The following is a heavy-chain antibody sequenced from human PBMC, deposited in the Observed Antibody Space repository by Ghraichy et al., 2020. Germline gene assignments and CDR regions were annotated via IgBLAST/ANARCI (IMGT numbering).Heavy chain of an antibody. CDR3: ARGAGASLESYYYAMDV. D-gene: IGHD1-26*01. CDR2: TRNKAKSYTT. CDR1: GFTFSDHY. J-gene: IGHJ6*02. V-gene: IGHV3-72*01. Sequence: GESLNISCAASGFTFSDHYMDWVRQAPGKGLEWVARTRNKAKSYTTEYAASVKGRFTISRDDSKNSLYLQMNSLKTEDAAVYYCARGAGASLESYYYAMDVWGQGTTVTVSS.